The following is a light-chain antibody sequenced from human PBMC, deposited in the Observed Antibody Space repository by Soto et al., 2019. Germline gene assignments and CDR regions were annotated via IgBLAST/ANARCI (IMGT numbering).Light chain of an antibody. Sequence: EIVMTQSPATLSVSPGERATLSCRASQSVSSNLAWYQQKPGQAPRLLIYGASTRATGIPARFSGSGSGTEFTLTISSLQSEDFAVYWLVTFGQGTRLEIK. J-gene: IGKJ5*01. CDR1: QSVSSN. V-gene: IGKV3-15*01. CDR3: VT. CDR2: GAS.